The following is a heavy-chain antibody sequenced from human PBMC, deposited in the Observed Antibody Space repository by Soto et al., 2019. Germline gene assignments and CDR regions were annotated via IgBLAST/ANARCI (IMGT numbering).Heavy chain of an antibody. V-gene: IGHV3-21*01. CDR2: INSRSTAV. CDR3: ARGGGSLSY. D-gene: IGHD2-15*01. Sequence: DVQLVESGGGLVKPGGSLRLSCEASGFTFSISAMNWVRQAPGKGLEWVSSINSRSTAVRYADSVKGRFTISRDNANNPLSLQLNSLRPEDTAVYYCARGGGSLSYWGQGTLVTVSS. J-gene: IGHJ4*02. CDR1: GFTFSISA.